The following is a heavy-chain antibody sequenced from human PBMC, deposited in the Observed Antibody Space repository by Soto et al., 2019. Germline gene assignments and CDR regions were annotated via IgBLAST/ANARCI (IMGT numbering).Heavy chain of an antibody. CDR1: GDSISSGANY. CDR3: ARAGGLCGSGSYYDFDY. D-gene: IGHD3-10*01. J-gene: IGHJ4*02. V-gene: IGHV4-61*08. CDR2: IYSSGST. Sequence: PSETLSLTCTVSGDSISSGANYWSWIRQPPGKGLEWIGYIYSSGSTNYNPSLKSRVTISVDTSKNQFSLKLSSVTAADTAVYYCARAGGLCGSGSYYDFDYWGQGTLVTVSS.